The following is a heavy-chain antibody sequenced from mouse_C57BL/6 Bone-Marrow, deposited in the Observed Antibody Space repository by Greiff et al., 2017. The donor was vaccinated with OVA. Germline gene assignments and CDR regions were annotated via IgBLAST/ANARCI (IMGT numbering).Heavy chain of an antibody. CDR1: GYSITSGYY. J-gene: IGHJ3*01. Sequence: DVKLQESGPGLVKPSQSLSLTCSVTGYSITSGYYWNWIRQFPGNKLEWMGYISYDGSNNYNPSLKNRISITRDTSKNQFFLKLNSVTTEDTATYYCARAASSGYSFAYWGQGTLVTVSA. CDR2: ISYDGSN. CDR3: ARAASSGYSFAY. V-gene: IGHV3-6*01. D-gene: IGHD3-2*02.